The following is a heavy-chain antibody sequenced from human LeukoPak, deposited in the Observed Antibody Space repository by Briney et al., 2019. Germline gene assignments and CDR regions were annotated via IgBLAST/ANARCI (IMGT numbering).Heavy chain of an antibody. CDR3: AKDGEYCSGGSCYRPPFDY. Sequence: GGSLRLSCAASGFTFSSYAMSWVRQAPGKGLEWVSTITSGGGSTYYADSVKGRFTISRDNSKNTLYLQMNSLRAEDTAVYYCAKDGEYCSGGSCYRPPFDYWGQGTLVTVSS. J-gene: IGHJ4*02. D-gene: IGHD2-15*01. CDR2: ITSGGGST. V-gene: IGHV3-23*01. CDR1: GFTFSSYA.